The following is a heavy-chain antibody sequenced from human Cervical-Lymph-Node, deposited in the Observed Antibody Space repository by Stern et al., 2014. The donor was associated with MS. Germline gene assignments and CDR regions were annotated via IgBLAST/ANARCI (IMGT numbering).Heavy chain of an antibody. Sequence: QVQLQESGPGLVKPSGTLSLTCAVSGGSVSSTNWWSWVRQSPGKGLEWIGNIYHSGASNYRPSLRSRVSISLDNSKNHLSLHLTSVTAADTAVYYCARERQQYCNSEGCSYWYFDLWGRGTLATVSS. CDR3: ARERQQYCNSEGCSYWYFDL. D-gene: IGHD2/OR15-2a*01. J-gene: IGHJ2*01. CDR2: IYHSGAS. CDR1: GGSVSSTNW. V-gene: IGHV4-4*02.